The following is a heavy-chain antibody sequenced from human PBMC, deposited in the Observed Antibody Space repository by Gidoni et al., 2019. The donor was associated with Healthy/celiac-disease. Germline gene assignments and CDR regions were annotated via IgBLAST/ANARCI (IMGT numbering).Heavy chain of an antibody. CDR1: GGSISSYY. Sequence: QVQLQESGPGLVKPSETLSLTCTVSGGSISSYYWSWIRQPPGKGLEWIGYIYYSGSTNYNPSLKSRVTISVDTSKNQFSLKLSSVTAADTAVYYCARTTTVTTMVDYWGQGTLVTVSS. CDR2: IYYSGST. CDR3: ARTTTVTTMVDY. V-gene: IGHV4-59*01. J-gene: IGHJ4*02. D-gene: IGHD4-17*01.